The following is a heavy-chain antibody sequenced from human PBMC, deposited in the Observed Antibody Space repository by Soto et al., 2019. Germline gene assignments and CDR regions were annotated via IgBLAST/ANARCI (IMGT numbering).Heavy chain of an antibody. D-gene: IGHD3-22*01. J-gene: IGHJ4*02. CDR2: INPNSGGT. V-gene: IGHV1-2*04. CDR1: GYTFTGYY. Sequence: GASVKVSCKASGYTFTGYYMHWVRQAPGQGLEWMGWINPNSGGTNYAQKFQGWVTMTRDTSISTAYMELSRLRSDDTAVYYCARVDSSGYSLPFDYWGQGTLVTVSS. CDR3: ARVDSSGYSLPFDY.